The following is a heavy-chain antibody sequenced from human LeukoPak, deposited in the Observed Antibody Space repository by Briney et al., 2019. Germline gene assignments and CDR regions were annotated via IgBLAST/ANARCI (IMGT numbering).Heavy chain of an antibody. D-gene: IGHD3-10*01. CDR2: ISGGGETT. J-gene: IGHJ4*02. CDR3: AKFRPRVRGNAIGDY. Sequence: GGSLRLSCAASGFTFSSYGMGWVRQAPGKGLEWVSSISGGGETTYYADSVKGRFTISRDNSKNTLYLQMNSLRAEDTAVYYCAKFRPRVRGNAIGDYWGQGTLVTVSS. V-gene: IGHV3-23*01. CDR1: GFTFSSYG.